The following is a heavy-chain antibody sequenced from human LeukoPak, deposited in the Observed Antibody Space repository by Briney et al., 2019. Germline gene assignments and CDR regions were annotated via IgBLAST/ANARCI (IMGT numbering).Heavy chain of an antibody. V-gene: IGHV1-2*02. J-gene: IGHJ2*01. CDR3: ASGDFGDTWYFDL. Sequence: ASVPVSCKASGYTFIDYYMHWVGQAPRQGGEWMGWIKPDSGGTNYAQKFQGRVTMTRDTSINTAYMELNRLKSDDTAVYYCASGDFGDTWYFDLWGRGTLVTVSS. CDR1: GYTFIDYY. CDR2: IKPDSGGT. D-gene: IGHD4/OR15-4a*01.